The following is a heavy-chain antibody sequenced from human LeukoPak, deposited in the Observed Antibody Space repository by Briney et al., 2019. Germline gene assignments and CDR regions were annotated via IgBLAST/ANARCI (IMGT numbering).Heavy chain of an antibody. Sequence: GGSLRLSCAASGFTFSDYYITWIRQPPGKGLEWVSYISNSGSTMSYADSVRGRFTISRDNAKKSMYLQMNSLRAEDTAMYYCARVTGDTSSYRPCNYWGQGTLVTVSS. CDR1: GFTFSDYY. J-gene: IGHJ4*02. CDR3: ARVTGDTSSYRPCNY. V-gene: IGHV3-11*04. CDR2: ISNSGSTM. D-gene: IGHD3-22*01.